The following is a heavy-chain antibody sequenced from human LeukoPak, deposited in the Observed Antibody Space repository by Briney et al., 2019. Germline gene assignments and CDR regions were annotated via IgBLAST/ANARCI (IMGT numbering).Heavy chain of an antibody. J-gene: IGHJ5*02. CDR3: ARDEVAYGYSP. Sequence: ASVKVSCKASGGTFSSYAISWVRQAPGQGLEWMGRIIPILGIANYAQKFQGRVTITADKSTSTAYMELSSLRSEDTAVYYCARDEVAYGYSPWGQGTLVTVSP. D-gene: IGHD6-13*01. CDR1: GGTFSSYA. CDR2: IIPILGIA. V-gene: IGHV1-69*04.